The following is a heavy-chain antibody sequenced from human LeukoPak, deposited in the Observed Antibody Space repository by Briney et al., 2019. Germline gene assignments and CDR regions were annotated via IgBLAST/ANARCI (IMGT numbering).Heavy chain of an antibody. V-gene: IGHV4-4*02. D-gene: IGHD3-22*01. Sequence: PSGTLSLTCAVSDGSISSSNWWSWVRQTPGKGLEWIGEIYHRGSTNYNPSLKSRVTISVDKSKNQFSLKLSSVTAADTAVYYCARSYDSGGYLFDYWGQGTLVTVSS. CDR2: IYHRGST. CDR3: ARSYDSGGYLFDY. J-gene: IGHJ4*02. CDR1: DGSISSSNW.